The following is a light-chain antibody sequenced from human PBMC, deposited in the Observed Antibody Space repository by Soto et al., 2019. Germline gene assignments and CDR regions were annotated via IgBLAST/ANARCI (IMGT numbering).Light chain of an antibody. J-gene: IGLJ2*01. V-gene: IGLV2-23*02. CDR1: NNDVGSYDL. CDR2: DVT. CDR3: SSYAGLATYVL. Sequence: QSALTQPASVSGSPGQSITISCTGTNNDVGSYDLVSWYRQSPGEAPKLISYDVTKRPSGVSDRFSASKSGNTASLTIYGLQAEDEADYYCSSYAGLATYVLFGGGTKVTVL.